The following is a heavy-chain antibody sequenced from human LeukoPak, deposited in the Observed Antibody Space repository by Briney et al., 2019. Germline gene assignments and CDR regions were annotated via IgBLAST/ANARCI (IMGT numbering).Heavy chain of an antibody. Sequence: PSETLSLTCTVSGGSISSYYWSWIRQPPGKGLEWIGYIYYSGSTNYNPSLKSRVTISVDTSKNQFSLKLSSVTAADTAVYYCARWTGRRYAISWLDYWGQGTLVTVSS. J-gene: IGHJ4*02. CDR3: ARWTGRRYAISWLDY. D-gene: IGHD2-8*01. CDR2: IYYSGST. V-gene: IGHV4-59*12. CDR1: GGSISSYY.